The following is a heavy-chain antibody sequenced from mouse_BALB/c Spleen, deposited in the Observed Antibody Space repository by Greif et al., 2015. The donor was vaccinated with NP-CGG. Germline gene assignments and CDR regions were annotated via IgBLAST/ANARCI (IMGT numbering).Heavy chain of an antibody. Sequence: QVQLQQSGAELAKPGASVKMSCKASGYTFTSYWMHWVKQRPGQGLEWIGYINPSTGYTEYNQKFKDKATLTADKSSSTAYMQLSSLTSEDSAVYYCARLGYRYDDYWGQGTTLTVSS. CDR3: ARLGYRYDDY. CDR2: INPSTGYT. CDR1: GYTFTSYW. D-gene: IGHD2-14*01. V-gene: IGHV1-7*01. J-gene: IGHJ2*01.